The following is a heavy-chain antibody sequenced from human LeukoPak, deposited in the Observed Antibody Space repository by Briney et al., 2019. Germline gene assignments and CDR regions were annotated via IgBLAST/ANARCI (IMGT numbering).Heavy chain of an antibody. CDR2: IGGSGTTT. D-gene: IGHD5-24*01. CDR1: GFTFSSYG. Sequence: GGSLRLSCAASGFTFSSYGMSWVRQAPWKALEWVSAIGGSGTTTYYVDSVKGGFTISTANSKNTLYLQMDGLGVEDAAVYYCAKLELATIFWGQGTLVTVA. CDR3: AKLELATIF. V-gene: IGHV3-23*01. J-gene: IGHJ4*02.